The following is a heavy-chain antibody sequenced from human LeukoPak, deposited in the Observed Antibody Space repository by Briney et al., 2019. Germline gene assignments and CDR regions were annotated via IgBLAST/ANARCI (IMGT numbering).Heavy chain of an antibody. CDR3: ARDRITMIAVVGAFDI. D-gene: IGHD3-22*01. Sequence: GGSLTLSCAASGFTFSSYEMNWVRQAPGKGLEWVSYISSSGSTIYYADSVKGRFTISRDNAENSLYLQMNSLRAEDTAVYYCARDRITMIAVVGAFDIWGQGTMVTVSS. CDR2: ISSSGSTI. CDR1: GFTFSSYE. V-gene: IGHV3-48*03. J-gene: IGHJ3*02.